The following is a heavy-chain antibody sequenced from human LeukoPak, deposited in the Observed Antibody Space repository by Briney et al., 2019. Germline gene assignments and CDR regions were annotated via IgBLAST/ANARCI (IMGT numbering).Heavy chain of an antibody. V-gene: IGHV3-23*01. CDR1: GFTFTSYA. Sequence: GGSLRLSCATSGFTFTSYAMNWVRQAPGKGLEWVAAITGNGVNTYYADSVKGRFTISSDPSKNTLFLQMHSLRADDTAVYYCAKPRADIPATVFDSWDQGALVTVSS. CDR3: AKPRADIPATVFDS. CDR2: ITGNGVNT. D-gene: IGHD2-2*02. J-gene: IGHJ4*02.